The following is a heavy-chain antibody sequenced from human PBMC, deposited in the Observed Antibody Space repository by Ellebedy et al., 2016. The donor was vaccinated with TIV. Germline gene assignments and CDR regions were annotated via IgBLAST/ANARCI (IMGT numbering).Heavy chain of an antibody. D-gene: IGHD2-21*02. Sequence: MPSETLSLTCTVSGGSISSSVYYRGWIRQPPGKGMEWIGSLYYSGSTHYNPSLKSQITISLDTAQNQFSLRLGSVTAADTAVYYCARHRTRTVVATAVFDYWGQGSLVTVSS. J-gene: IGHJ4*02. V-gene: IGHV4-39*01. CDR3: ARHRTRTVVATAVFDY. CDR1: GGSISSSVYY. CDR2: LYYSGST.